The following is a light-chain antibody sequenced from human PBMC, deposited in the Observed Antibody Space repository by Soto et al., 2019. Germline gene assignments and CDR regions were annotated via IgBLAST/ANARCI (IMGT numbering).Light chain of an antibody. Sequence: QSVLTQPASVSGSPGQSITISCTGTSSDIGGYHYVSWYQQHPNNTPKLLIYEVNNRPPGVSNRFSGSKSGNTASLTVSGLQAEDEADYYCSSYTSSNTLVFGGGTQLTVL. CDR1: SSDIGGYHY. J-gene: IGLJ2*01. CDR3: SSYTSSNTLV. V-gene: IGLV2-14*01. CDR2: EVN.